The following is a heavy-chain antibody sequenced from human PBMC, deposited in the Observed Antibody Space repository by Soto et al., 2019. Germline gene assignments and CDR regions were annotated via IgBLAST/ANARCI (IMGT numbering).Heavy chain of an antibody. V-gene: IGHV3-21*04. J-gene: IGHJ6*02. CDR1: GFTFSSYS. Sequence: PGGSLRLSCAASGFTFSSYSMNWVRQAPGKGLEWVSSISSSSSYIYYADSVKGRFTISRDNAKNSLYLQMNSLKTEDTAVYYCAKVASPRSYYYYGMDVWGQGTTVTVSS. CDR2: ISSSSSYI. CDR3: AKVASPRSYYYYGMDV. D-gene: IGHD1-26*01.